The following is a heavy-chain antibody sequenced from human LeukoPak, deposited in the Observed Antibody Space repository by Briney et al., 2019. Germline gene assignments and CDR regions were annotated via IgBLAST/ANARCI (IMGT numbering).Heavy chain of an antibody. D-gene: IGHD2-2*02. CDR3: ARVYCSSTSCYIGSGWFDP. V-gene: IGHV4-39*07. CDR2: IYYSGST. J-gene: IGHJ5*02. Sequence: SETLSLTCTVSGGSISSSSYYWGWIRQPPGKGLEWIGSIYYSGSTYYNPSLKSRVTISVDTSKNQFSLKLSSVTAADTAVYYCARVYCSSTSCYIGSGWFDPWGQGTLVTVSS. CDR1: GGSISSSSYY.